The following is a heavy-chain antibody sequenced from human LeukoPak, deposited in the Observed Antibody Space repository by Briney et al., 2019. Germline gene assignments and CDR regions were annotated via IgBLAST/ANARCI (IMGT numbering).Heavy chain of an antibody. J-gene: IGHJ6*04. CDR1: GYTFTGQY. CDR2: INPKTGDT. Sequence: ASLKVSCKASGYTFTGQYLYWARQTPGPGLEWMGWINPKTGDTDSAQNFQGRVTMTRDTSITTVYMELSSLTSDDTAVYYGAGGYYGMDVWGKGTTVSVSS. V-gene: IGHV1-2*02. CDR3: AGGYYGMDV.